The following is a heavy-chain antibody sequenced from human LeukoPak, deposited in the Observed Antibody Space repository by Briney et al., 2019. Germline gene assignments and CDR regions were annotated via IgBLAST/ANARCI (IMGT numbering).Heavy chain of an antibody. CDR1: GGSISSYY. CDR3: ARGVSDWDWYFDL. Sequence: SETLSLTCTLSGGSISSYYWSWIRQPPGKGLDWIGYIYYSGSTNYNPSLKSRVTISVDTSKNQFSLKLSSVTAADTAVYYCARGVSDWDWYFDLWGRGALVTVSS. V-gene: IGHV4-59*01. D-gene: IGHD3-9*01. J-gene: IGHJ2*01. CDR2: IYYSGST.